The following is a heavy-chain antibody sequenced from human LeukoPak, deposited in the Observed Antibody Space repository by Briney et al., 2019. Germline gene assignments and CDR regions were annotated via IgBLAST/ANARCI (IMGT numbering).Heavy chain of an antibody. CDR1: GGTFSSYA. D-gene: IGHD3-9*01. Sequence: ASVKVSCTASGGTFSSYAISWVRQAPGQGLEWMGGIIPIFGTANYAQKFQGRVTITADESTSTTYMELSSLRSEDTAVYYCARAPYYDILTGRRGGYYFDYWGQGTLVTVSS. V-gene: IGHV1-69*01. CDR3: ARAPYYDILTGRRGGYYFDY. CDR2: IIPIFGTA. J-gene: IGHJ4*02.